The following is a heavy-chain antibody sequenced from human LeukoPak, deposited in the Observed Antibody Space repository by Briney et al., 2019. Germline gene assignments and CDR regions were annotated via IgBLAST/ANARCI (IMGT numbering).Heavy chain of an antibody. V-gene: IGHV2-5*02. CDR1: GFSLSTSGVG. D-gene: IGHD6-13*01. CDR3: AHRHSGIYFDY. CDR2: IYWDDDK. Sequence: ESGPTLVKPTQTLTLTCTFSGFSLSTSGVGVGWIRQPPGKALEWLALIYWDDDKRYSPSLKSRLTITKDTSKNQVVLTITNMDPVDTAIYYCAHRHSGIYFDYWGQGTLVTVSS. J-gene: IGHJ4*02.